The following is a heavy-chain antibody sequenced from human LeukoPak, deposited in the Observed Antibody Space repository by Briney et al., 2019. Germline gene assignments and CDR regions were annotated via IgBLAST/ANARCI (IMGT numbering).Heavy chain of an antibody. CDR2: IIPIFGTA. CDR3: AKRVDYGDYYFDY. V-gene: IGHV1-69*06. CDR1: GYTFTGYY. J-gene: IGHJ4*02. Sequence: SVKVSCRASGYTFTGYYMHWVRQAPGQGLEWMGGIIPIFGTANYAQKFQGRVTITADKSTSTAYMELSSLRSEDTAVYYCAKRVDYGDYYFDYWGQGTLVTVSS. D-gene: IGHD4-17*01.